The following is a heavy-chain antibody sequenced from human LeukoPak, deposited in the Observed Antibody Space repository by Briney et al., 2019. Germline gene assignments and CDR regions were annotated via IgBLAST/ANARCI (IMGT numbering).Heavy chain of an antibody. CDR3: ARDVTACGGDCINWFDP. Sequence: SVKVSCKASGGTFSSYAISWVRQAPGQGLEWMGGITPIFGTANYAQKFQGRVTITTDESTSTAYMELSSLRSEDTAVYYCARDVTACGGDCINWFDPWGQGTLVTVSS. D-gene: IGHD2-21*02. CDR1: GGTFSSYA. J-gene: IGHJ5*02. V-gene: IGHV1-69*05. CDR2: ITPIFGTA.